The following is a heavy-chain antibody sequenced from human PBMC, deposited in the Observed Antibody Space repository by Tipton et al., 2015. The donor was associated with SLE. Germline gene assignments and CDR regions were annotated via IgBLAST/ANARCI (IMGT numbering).Heavy chain of an antibody. CDR1: GFTFSSYG. Sequence: SLRLSCAASGFTFSSYGMHWVRQAPGKGLEWVAFIRYDGSNKYYADSVKGRFTISRDNSKNTLYLQMNSLRAEDTAVYYCAKVGATPLDAFDIWGQGTMVTVSS. CDR3: AKVGATPLDAFDI. D-gene: IGHD1-26*01. V-gene: IGHV3-30*02. CDR2: IRYDGSNK. J-gene: IGHJ3*02.